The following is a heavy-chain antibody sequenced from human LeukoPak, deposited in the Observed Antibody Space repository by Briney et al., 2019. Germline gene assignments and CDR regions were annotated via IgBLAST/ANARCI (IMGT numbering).Heavy chain of an antibody. J-gene: IGHJ4*02. V-gene: IGHV3-48*01. Sequence: PGGSLRLSCAASGFTFSSYSMNWVRQAPGKGLEWISYISSSSNTIYNADSVKGRFTISRDNAKNSLYLQMNSLRAEDTAVYFCARDMTSIGGASAYWGQGTLVTVSS. D-gene: IGHD1-26*01. CDR2: ISSSSNTI. CDR3: ARDMTSIGGASAY. CDR1: GFTFSSYS.